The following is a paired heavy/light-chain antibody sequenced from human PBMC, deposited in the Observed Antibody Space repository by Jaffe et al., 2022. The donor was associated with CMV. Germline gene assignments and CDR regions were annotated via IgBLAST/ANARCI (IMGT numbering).Heavy chain of an antibody. CDR1: GFTVSSNY. V-gene: IGHV3-53*01. CDR2: IYSGGST. Sequence: EVQLVESGGGLIQPGGSLRLSCAASGFTVSSNYMSWVRQAPGKGLEWVSIIYSGGSTYHADSVKGRFTISRDNSKNTLHLQMNSLRAEDTAVYYCAREKGSSSWPKVGFYYGMDVWGQGTTVTVSS. CDR3: AREKGSSSWPKVGFYYGMDV. J-gene: IGHJ6*02. D-gene: IGHD6-13*01.
Light chain of an antibody. V-gene: IGKV1-12*01. Sequence: DIQMTQSPSFVSASVGDRVTITCRASQGISSWLAWYQQKPGKAPKLLIYAASSLQSGVPSRFSGSGSGTDFTLTISSLQPEDFATYYCQQANSFPYTFGQGTKLEIK. CDR1: QGISSW. J-gene: IGKJ2*01. CDR2: AAS. CDR3: QQANSFPYT.